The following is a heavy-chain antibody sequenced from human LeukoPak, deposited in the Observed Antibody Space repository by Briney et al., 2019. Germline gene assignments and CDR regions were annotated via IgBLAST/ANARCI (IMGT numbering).Heavy chain of an antibody. J-gene: IGHJ3*02. CDR3: VRKNQDFNAAFDI. CDR1: GFTVSNNY. V-gene: IGHV3-53*01. D-gene: IGHD1-14*01. Sequence: AGGSLRLSCAASGFTVSNNYMSWVRQAQGKGLEWVSITYSDGNTNYAVSVKGRFTISRDTSQNTLSLQMNSLRAEDTAVYYCVRKNQDFNAAFDIWGQGTVVTVSS. CDR2: TYSDGNT.